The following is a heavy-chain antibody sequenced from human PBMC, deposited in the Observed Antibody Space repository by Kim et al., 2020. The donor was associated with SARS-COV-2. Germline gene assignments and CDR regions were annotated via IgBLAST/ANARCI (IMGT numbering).Heavy chain of an antibody. Sequence: GGSLRLSCAASGFTFSDHYMDWVRQAPGKGLEWVGRIRNKANSYTTEYAASVKGRFTISGDDSKNSLYLQMNSLKTEDTAVYYCATGLAARSYYYYNMDVWGQGTTVTVSS. V-gene: IGHV3-72*01. CDR1: GFTFSDHY. CDR2: IRNKANSYTT. CDR3: ATGLAARSYYYYNMDV. J-gene: IGHJ6*02. D-gene: IGHD2-15*01.